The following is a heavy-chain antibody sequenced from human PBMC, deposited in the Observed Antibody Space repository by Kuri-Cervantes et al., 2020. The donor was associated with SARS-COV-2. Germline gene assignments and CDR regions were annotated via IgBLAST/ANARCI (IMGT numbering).Heavy chain of an antibody. V-gene: IGHV3-64D*09. CDR1: GFTFSSSA. CDR3: ARDLYYDFWSGRRPSYYMDV. Sequence: GESLKISCSASGFTFSSSAMHWVRQAPGKGLEYVSGFTNYGGTTFYADSLEGRFTISRDNLRNTLYLQMSSLRPEDTAVYYCARDLYYDFWSGRRPSYYMDVWGKGTTVTVSS. D-gene: IGHD3-3*01. J-gene: IGHJ6*03. CDR2: FTNYGGTT.